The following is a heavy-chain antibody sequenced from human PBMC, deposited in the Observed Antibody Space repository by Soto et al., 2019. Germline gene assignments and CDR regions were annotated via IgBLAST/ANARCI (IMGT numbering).Heavy chain of an antibody. Sequence: EVKLVESGGGLVQPGGSLRLSCAASGFSFSSHWMTWVRQTPGKGLEWVANIKEDGSQQYYVESVKGRFTIFRDNADNSLFLQMNSRRVEDTAVYYCARDGRYCTWSDCRGDAFDVWGQGTVVTVSS. J-gene: IGHJ3*01. CDR3: ARDGRYCTWSDCRGDAFDV. V-gene: IGHV3-7*01. CDR2: IKEDGSQQ. CDR1: GFSFSSHW. D-gene: IGHD2-8*01.